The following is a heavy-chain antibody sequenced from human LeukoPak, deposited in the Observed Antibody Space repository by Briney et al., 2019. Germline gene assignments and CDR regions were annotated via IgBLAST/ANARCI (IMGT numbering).Heavy chain of an antibody. V-gene: IGHV4-59*01. CDR1: GGSISGYY. D-gene: IGHD2-15*01. CDR2: ISSTGST. J-gene: IGHJ5*02. Sequence: SETLSLFCTVSGGSISGYYWSWFRQSPGKGPEYIGFISSTGSTDYNPSLKSRVSMSMDTSKKHFSLTLRSVTAADTAVYYCARGGPPSSGRIASFGPWGQGTLVTVSS. CDR3: ARGGPPSSGRIASFGP.